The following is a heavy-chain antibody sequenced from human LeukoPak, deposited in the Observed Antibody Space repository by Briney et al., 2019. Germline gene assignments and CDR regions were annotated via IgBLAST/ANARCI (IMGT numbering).Heavy chain of an antibody. CDR1: GYTFTGYY. Sequence: ASVKVSCKASGYTFTGYYMHWVPQAPGQELKWMGWINPNSGGTNYAQKFQGRVNMTRDTSISTAYMELSRLRSDDTAVYYCARAPYDFWSGYYYYYMDVWGKGTTVTVSS. D-gene: IGHD3-3*01. CDR3: ARAPYDFWSGYYYYYMDV. J-gene: IGHJ6*03. V-gene: IGHV1-2*02. CDR2: INPNSGGT.